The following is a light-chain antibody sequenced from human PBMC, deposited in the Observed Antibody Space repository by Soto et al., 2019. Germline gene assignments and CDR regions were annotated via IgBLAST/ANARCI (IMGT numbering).Light chain of an antibody. CDR1: SSDVGGYDY. J-gene: IGLJ2*01. CDR2: DVT. CDR3: QSYDSRLSGGVL. V-gene: IGLV2-11*01. Sequence: QSALTQPRSVSESPGQSVTISCTGTSSDVGGYDYLSWYQQHPGKAPKLMIYDVTKRPSGVPDRFSGSKSGNTASLAITGLQADDEAYYYCQSYDSRLSGGVLFGGGTKVTVL.